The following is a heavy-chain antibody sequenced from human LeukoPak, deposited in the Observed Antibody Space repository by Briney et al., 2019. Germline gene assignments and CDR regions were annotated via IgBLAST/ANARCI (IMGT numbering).Heavy chain of an antibody. CDR2: TNRDGSST. V-gene: IGHV3-74*01. Sequence: GGSLRLSCAASGFTFSSYWMHWVRQAPGKGPVWVARTNRDGSSTAYADSVKGRFTISKDNAKNTLYLLMNSLRSEDTAVYYCARDSVEWYIFDYWGQGTLVTVSS. CDR1: GFTFSSYW. CDR3: ARDSVEWYIFDY. D-gene: IGHD3-3*01. J-gene: IGHJ4*02.